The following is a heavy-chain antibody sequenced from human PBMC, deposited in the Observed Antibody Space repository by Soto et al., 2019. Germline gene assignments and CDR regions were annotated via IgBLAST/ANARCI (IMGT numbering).Heavy chain of an antibody. Sequence: QVSLQESGPGLVKPSETLSLTCTVSGGSVSNYYWTWIRQPPGKGLEWISYINYSGSTDHSPSLKSRVTISLDTPKNPFSLRLISVTAADTAVYYCARLAPRYRIRDYIYFSLDFWGQGTTVIVSS. J-gene: IGHJ6*02. CDR3: ARLAPRYRIRDYIYFSLDF. D-gene: IGHD3-16*02. CDR2: INYSGST. CDR1: GGSVSNYY. V-gene: IGHV4-59*02.